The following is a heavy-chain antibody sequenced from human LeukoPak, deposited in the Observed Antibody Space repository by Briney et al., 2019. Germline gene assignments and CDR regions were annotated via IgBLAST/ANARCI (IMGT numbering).Heavy chain of an antibody. V-gene: IGHV3-30*02. D-gene: IGHD3-22*01. CDR1: VFSFRSYG. CDR3: AKEIYYDSSAFFDY. CDR2: ISSDRSKK. Sequence: PGGALRLSCAPSVFSFRSYGIHWVRQAPGPGLEGVAVISSDRSKKYYADSVKGRFTISRDKSKNTLYLQMNSLRTEDTAMYFCAKEIYYDSSAFFDYWGQGTLVTVSS. J-gene: IGHJ4*02.